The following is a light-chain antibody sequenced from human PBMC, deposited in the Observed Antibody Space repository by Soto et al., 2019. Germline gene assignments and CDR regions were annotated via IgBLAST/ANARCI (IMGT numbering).Light chain of an antibody. CDR2: EDN. Sequence: NFMLTQPHSLSESPGKTVTISCTRSSGSIANHYVQWYQQRPGSSPTTVIYEDNQRPSGVPDRFSGSIDSSSNSASLTISGLKTEDEADYYCQSYDSSNDVFGTGTKLTVL. V-gene: IGLV6-57*01. J-gene: IGLJ1*01. CDR1: SGSIANHY. CDR3: QSYDSSNDV.